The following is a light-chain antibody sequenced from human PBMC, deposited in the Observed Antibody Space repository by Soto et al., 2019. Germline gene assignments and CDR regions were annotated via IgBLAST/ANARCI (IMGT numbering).Light chain of an antibody. V-gene: IGLV2-11*01. Sequence: QSALTQPRSVSGSPGQSVTISCTGTSSDVGGYNYVSWYQQHPGKAPKLMIYDVSKRPSGVPDRFSGSKSGNTASLTISGLQADDDADYYCCSYAVSFYVFGTGTKVTVL. CDR3: CSYAVSFYV. CDR2: DVS. CDR1: SSDVGGYNY. J-gene: IGLJ1*01.